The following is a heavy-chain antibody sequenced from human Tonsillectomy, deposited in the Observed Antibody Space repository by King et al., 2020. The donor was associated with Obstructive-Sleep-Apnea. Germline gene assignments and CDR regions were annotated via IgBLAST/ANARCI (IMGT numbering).Heavy chain of an antibody. CDR3: AREGGGVVVPAVIGYYYGMDV. Sequence: VQLVESGGGVVQPGRSLRLSCAASGFTFSDYAMHWVRQAPGKGLEWVAVISYDGSNKYYADSVKGRFTISRDNSKNTLYLQMNSLRAEDTAVYYCAREGGGVVVPAVIGYYYGMDVWGQGTTVTVSS. J-gene: IGHJ6*02. CDR2: ISYDGSNK. V-gene: IGHV3-30*04. CDR1: GFTFSDYA. D-gene: IGHD2-2*02.